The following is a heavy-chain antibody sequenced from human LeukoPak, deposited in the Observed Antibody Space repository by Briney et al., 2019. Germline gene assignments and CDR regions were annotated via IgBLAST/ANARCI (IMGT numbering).Heavy chain of an antibody. CDR1: GYSFTSYW. Sequence: GESLKISCKGSGYSFTSYWIGWVRQMPGKGLDWMGIIYPGDSDTRYSPSFQGQVTISADKSISTAYLQWSSLKASDTAMYYCARRWYSNYVGGWFDPWGQGTLVTASS. V-gene: IGHV5-51*01. D-gene: IGHD4-11*01. CDR3: ARRWYSNYVGGWFDP. CDR2: IYPGDSDT. J-gene: IGHJ5*02.